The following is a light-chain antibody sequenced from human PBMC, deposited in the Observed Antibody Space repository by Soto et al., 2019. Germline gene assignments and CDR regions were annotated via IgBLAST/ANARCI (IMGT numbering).Light chain of an antibody. J-gene: IGKJ5*01. CDR1: QSISSS. V-gene: IGKV1-5*03. CDR3: QQYYSTPIP. Sequence: IKRTKSLFTLSAYVGDRVGITCRASQSISSSLAWYQQKPGIAPKLLIYKASSLQSGVPSRFSGSGSGTEFTLTISSLQPDDFASYYCQQYYSTPIPFSQGTLLEIK. CDR2: KAS.